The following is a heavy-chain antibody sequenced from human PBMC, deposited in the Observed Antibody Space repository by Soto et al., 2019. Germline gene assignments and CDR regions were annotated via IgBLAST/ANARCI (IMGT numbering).Heavy chain of an antibody. J-gene: IGHJ4*02. V-gene: IGHV3-30*18. CDR3: AKDEYYYSRSGYYIFDS. D-gene: IGHD3-22*01. CDR2: ISHDGTNK. Sequence: PGGSLRLSCEVSGFTFSAYGMHWVRQAPGKGLEWVAAISHDGTNKNYGDSVKGRFTISRDNSKKTLYLQMNSLRPEDTALYYCAKDEYYYSRSGYYIFDSWGQGTLDTVSS. CDR1: GFTFSAYG.